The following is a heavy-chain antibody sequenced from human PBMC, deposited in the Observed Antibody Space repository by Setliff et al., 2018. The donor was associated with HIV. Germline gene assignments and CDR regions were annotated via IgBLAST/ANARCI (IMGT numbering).Heavy chain of an antibody. CDR1: GGSISSGGYY. CDR2: IYSSGST. J-gene: IGHJ4*02. Sequence: SETLSLTCTVSGGSISSGGYYWSWIRQPAGKGLEWIGRIYSSGSTTYSPSLKSRVTILLDPSKNQFPLKLSSVTAADTAVYYCARSRGTQQEEYYFDYWGPGTLVTVSS. D-gene: IGHD5-12*01. V-gene: IGHV4-61*02. CDR3: ARSRGTQQEEYYFDY.